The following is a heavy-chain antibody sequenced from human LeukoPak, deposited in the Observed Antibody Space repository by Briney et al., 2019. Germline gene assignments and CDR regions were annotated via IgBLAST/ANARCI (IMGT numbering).Heavy chain of an antibody. CDR1: GFTFTNYW. Sequence: PGGSLRLSCAASGFTFTNYWMSWVRQAPGKGLEWVANIREDGSHKNYVDSVKGRFTISRDNAKNSLSLQMDSLRAEDTAVYYCARDGRGGHNDYWGQGTLITVSS. V-gene: IGHV3-7*01. D-gene: IGHD4-23*01. J-gene: IGHJ4*02. CDR3: ARDGRGGHNDY. CDR2: IREDGSHK.